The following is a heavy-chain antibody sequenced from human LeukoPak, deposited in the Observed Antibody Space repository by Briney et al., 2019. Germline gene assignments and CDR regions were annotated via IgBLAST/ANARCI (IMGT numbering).Heavy chain of an antibody. D-gene: IGHD3-9*01. CDR1: GFIFSSHA. V-gene: IGHV3-30-3*01. CDR2: IQYEGSEK. Sequence: QSGRSLRLSCATSGFIFSSHAMHWVRQAPGKGLEWVAVIQYEGSEKRYADSVKGRFTVSRDNSKNTLYLQMDSLTAEDTAVYHCAKDLTGAYCSDYWGQGTLVTVSS. J-gene: IGHJ4*02. CDR3: AKDLTGAYCSDY.